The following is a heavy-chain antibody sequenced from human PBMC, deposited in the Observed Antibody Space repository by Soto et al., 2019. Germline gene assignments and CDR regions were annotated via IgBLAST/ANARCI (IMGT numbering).Heavy chain of an antibody. Sequence: DVHLLESGGGLVKPGGSLRLSCAVSGIIFSNAWMNWVRQAPGKGLEWVARIKRLTDGATTDYAAPVRGRFTISRDDSKNVLYLQMNGLKSEDTGVYFCTSDLPDNWFDPWGRGTQVTVSS. J-gene: IGHJ5*01. CDR3: TSDLPDNWFDP. CDR2: IKRLTDGATT. D-gene: IGHD3-22*01. V-gene: IGHV3-15*01. CDR1: GIIFSNAW.